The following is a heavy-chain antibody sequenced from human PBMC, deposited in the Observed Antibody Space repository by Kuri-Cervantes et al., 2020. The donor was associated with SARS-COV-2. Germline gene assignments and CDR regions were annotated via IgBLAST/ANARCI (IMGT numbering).Heavy chain of an antibody. Sequence: SETLSLTCTVSGGSISSSSYYWGWIRQPPGKGLEWIGSIYYSGSTYYNPSLKSRVTISVDTSKNQFSLRLISVTAADTAVYYCARGQWTVKGAFHIWGQGTMVTVSS. V-gene: IGHV4-39*07. D-gene: IGHD6-19*01. CDR3: ARGQWTVKGAFHI. J-gene: IGHJ3*02. CDR2: IYYSGST. CDR1: GGSISSSSYY.